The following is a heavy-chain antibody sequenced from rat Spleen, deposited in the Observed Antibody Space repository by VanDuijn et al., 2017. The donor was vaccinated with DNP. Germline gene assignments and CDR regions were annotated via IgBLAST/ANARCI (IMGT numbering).Heavy chain of an antibody. CDR2: ISNGGGST. CDR3: ARDAGGPFDY. V-gene: IGHV5-31*01. J-gene: IGHJ2*01. CDR1: GFTFINYY. D-gene: IGHD1-11*01. Sequence: EVQVVESGGGLVQPGRSLKLSCIASGFTFINYYMTWIRQVPGTGLEWVASISNGGGSTYYPDSVKGRFTISRDNAKNTLQLQMNNLRSEDTATYYCARDAGGPFDYWGQGVMVTVSS.